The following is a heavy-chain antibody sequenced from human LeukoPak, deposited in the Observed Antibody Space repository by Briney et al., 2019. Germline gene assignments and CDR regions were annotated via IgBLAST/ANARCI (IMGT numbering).Heavy chain of an antibody. CDR2: IKQDGSEK. D-gene: IGHD3-10*01. CDR1: GFTFSSYW. CDR3: ARGTYGSGSYYRY. J-gene: IGHJ4*02. V-gene: IGHV3-7*01. Sequence: GGSLRLSCAASGFTFSSYWMSWVRQAPGKGLEWVANIKQDGSEKYYVDSVKGRFTISRDNAKNSLYLQMNSLRAEDTAVYYCARGTYGSGSYYRYWGQGTLVTVSS.